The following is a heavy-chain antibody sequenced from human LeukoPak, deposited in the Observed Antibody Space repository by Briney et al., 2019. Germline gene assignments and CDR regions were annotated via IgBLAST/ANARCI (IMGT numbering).Heavy chain of an antibody. D-gene: IGHD6-13*01. V-gene: IGHV4-39*01. Sequence: SETLSLTCTVSGGSISSSSYYWGWIRQPPGKGLEWIGSIYYSGSTYYNPSLKSRVTISVDTSKNQFSLKLSSVTAADTAVYYCARFIAAAGTYYFDYWGQGTLVTVSS. CDR1: GGSISSSSYY. CDR2: IYYSGST. J-gene: IGHJ4*02. CDR3: ARFIAAAGTYYFDY.